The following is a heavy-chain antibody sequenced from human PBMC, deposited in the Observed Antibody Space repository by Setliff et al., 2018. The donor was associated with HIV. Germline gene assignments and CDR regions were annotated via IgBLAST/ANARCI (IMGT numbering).Heavy chain of an antibody. CDR1: GYTFTSYG. Sequence: GASVKVSCKASGYTFTSYGISWVRQAPGQGLEWMGITHPSGGSPNYAQKFQGRVTMTRDMSTSTVYMELSSLRSEDTAVYYCARDALETFSRYNSGWFFDYWGQGTLVTVSS. J-gene: IGHJ4*02. V-gene: IGHV1-46*01. CDR2: THPSGGSP. D-gene: IGHD6-19*01. CDR3: ARDALETFSRYNSGWFFDY.